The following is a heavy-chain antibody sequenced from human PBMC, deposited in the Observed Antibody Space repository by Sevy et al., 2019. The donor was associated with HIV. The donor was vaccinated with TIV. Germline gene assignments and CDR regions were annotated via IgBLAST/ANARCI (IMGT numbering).Heavy chain of an antibody. V-gene: IGHV3-13*01. J-gene: IGHJ3*02. CDR3: ARACAAAGGKSGPIDAFDI. D-gene: IGHD6-13*01. CDR1: GFTFSTYD. CDR2: IGTLKDT. Sequence: WGSLRLSCVASGFTFSTYDMHWVRQVKGKGLEWVSGIGTLKDTYYPDSVKGRFIITREDAKNPLYLQMNSLRAGDTAVYYCARACAAAGGKSGPIDAFDIWGQGTLVTVSS.